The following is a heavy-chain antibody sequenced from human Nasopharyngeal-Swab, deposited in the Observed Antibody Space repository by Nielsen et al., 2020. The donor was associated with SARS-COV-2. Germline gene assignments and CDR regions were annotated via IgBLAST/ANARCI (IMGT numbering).Heavy chain of an antibody. CDR2: IYYSGST. J-gene: IGHJ6*03. Sequence: SETLSLTCTVSGGSISSSSYYWGWIRQPPGKGLEWIGSIYYSGSTYYNPSLKSRVTISIDTSKNQFSLKLSSVTAADTAVYYCARTIGASRGYSYGSYYYMDVWGKGTTVTVSS. CDR3: ARTIGASRGYSYGSYYYMDV. CDR1: GGSISSSSYY. V-gene: IGHV4-39*01. D-gene: IGHD5-18*01.